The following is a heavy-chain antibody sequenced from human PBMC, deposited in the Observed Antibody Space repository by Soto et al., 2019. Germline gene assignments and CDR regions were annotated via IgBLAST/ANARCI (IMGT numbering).Heavy chain of an antibody. CDR3: ARAVVVVAATEYYFDY. CDR1: GGSISSSNW. V-gene: IGHV4-4*02. Sequence: PSETLSLTCAVSGGSISSSNWWSWVRQPPGKGLEWIGEIYHSGSTNYNPSLKSRVTISVDKSKNQFSLKLSSVTAADTAVYYCARAVVVVAATEYYFDYWGKGTLVTVSS. J-gene: IGHJ4*02. D-gene: IGHD2-15*01. CDR2: IYHSGST.